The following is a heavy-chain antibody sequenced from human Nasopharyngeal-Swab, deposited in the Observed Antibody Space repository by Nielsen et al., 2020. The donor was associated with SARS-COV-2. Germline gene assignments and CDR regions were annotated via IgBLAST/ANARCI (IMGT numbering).Heavy chain of an antibody. D-gene: IGHD6-13*01. J-gene: IGHJ4*02. CDR1: GGSISSYY. CDR2: IYYSGST. V-gene: IGHV4-59*01. CDR3: ARTIIAAAEGYFDY. Sequence: SETLSLTCTVSGGSISSYYWSWIRQPPGKGLEWIGYIYYSGSTNYNPSLKSRVTISVDTSKNQFSLKLSSVTAADTAVYYCARTIIAAAEGYFDYWCQGTLVTVSS.